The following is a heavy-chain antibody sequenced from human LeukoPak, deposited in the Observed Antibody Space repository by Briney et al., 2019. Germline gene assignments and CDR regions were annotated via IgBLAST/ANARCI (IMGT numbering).Heavy chain of an antibody. CDR2: ISSSSSTI. CDR3: ARRGPVTRAFDI. V-gene: IGHV3-48*04. J-gene: IGHJ3*02. Sequence: GGSLRLSCAASGFTFSSYSMNWVRQAPGKGLEWVSCISSSSSTIYYADSVKGRFTISRDNAKNSLYLQMNSLRAEDTAVYYCARRGPVTRAFDIWGQGTMVTVSS. CDR1: GFTFSSYS. D-gene: IGHD4-17*01.